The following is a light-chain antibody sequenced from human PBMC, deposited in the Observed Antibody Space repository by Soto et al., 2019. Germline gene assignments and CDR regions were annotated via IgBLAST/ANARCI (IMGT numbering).Light chain of an antibody. CDR3: SSYTTTATLDYV. Sequence: QSALTQPASVSGSPGQSITISCTGTSSDVGGYNYVSWYQQHPGKAPKLMIYGVSNRPSGVSDRFSGSKSGNTASLTISGLQAEDEADYYCSSYTTTATLDYVFGTATKLTVL. CDR1: SSDVGGYNY. V-gene: IGLV2-14*01. CDR2: GVS. J-gene: IGLJ1*01.